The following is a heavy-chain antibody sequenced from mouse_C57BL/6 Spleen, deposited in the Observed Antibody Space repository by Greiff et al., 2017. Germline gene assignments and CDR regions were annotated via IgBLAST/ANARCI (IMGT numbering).Heavy chain of an antibody. J-gene: IGHJ3*01. Sequence: VQVVESGAELAKPGASVKLSCKASGYTFTSYWMHWVKQRPGQGLEWIGYINPSSGYTKYNQKFKDKATLTADKSSSTAYMQLSSLTYEDSAVYYCARSYGYVGPWFAYWGQGTLVTVSA. V-gene: IGHV1-7*01. CDR3: ARSYGYVGPWFAY. CDR2: INPSSGYT. CDR1: GYTFTSYW. D-gene: IGHD2-2*01.